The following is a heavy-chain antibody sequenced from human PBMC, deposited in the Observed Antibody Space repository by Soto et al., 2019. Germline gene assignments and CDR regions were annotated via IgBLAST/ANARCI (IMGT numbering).Heavy chain of an antibody. Sequence: EVQLLESGGGLVQPGGSLRLSCAASGFTFSSYAMSWVRQAPGKGLEWVSAISGSGGSTYYADSVKGQVTISRDNSKNKLYMQTKTLRAEDTAVDYCTKDRYYGSGSYWGYWGQGSLVTVSS. D-gene: IGHD3-10*01. V-gene: IGHV3-23*01. CDR1: GFTFSSYA. J-gene: IGHJ4*01. CDR3: TKDRYYGSGSYWGY. CDR2: ISGSGGST.